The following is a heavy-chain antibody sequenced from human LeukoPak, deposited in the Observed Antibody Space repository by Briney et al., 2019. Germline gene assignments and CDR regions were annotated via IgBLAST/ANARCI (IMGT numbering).Heavy chain of an antibody. V-gene: IGHV4-30-4*01. CDR3: ARFTTVTTLRFYDY. J-gene: IGHJ4*02. CDR2: IYYSGST. D-gene: IGHD4-17*01. Sequence: PSETLSLTCTVSGGSISSGDYYWSWIRQPPGKGLEWIGYIYYSGSTYYNPSLKSRVTISVDTSKNQFSLKLSSVTAADTAVSYCARFTTVTTLRFYDYWGQGTLVTVSS. CDR1: GGSISSGDYY.